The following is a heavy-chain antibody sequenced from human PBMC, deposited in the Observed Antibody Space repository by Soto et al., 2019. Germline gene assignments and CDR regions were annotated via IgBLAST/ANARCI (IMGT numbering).Heavy chain of an antibody. V-gene: IGHV3-21*06. Sequence: GGSLRLSCAASGFTFTRYSMNWVRQAPGKGLEWVSSISSTTHYIYYADSMRGRFTISRDNAKNAVYLEMNSLRAEDTAVYYCARGSEDLTSNFDYWGQGTLVTVSS. CDR2: ISSTTHYI. CDR3: ARGSEDLTSNFDY. J-gene: IGHJ4*02. CDR1: GFTFTRYS.